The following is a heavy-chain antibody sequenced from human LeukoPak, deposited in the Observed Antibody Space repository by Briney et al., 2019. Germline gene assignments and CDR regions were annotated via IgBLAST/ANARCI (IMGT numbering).Heavy chain of an antibody. D-gene: IGHD3-10*01. CDR3: SYGSGSYSTYYFDY. CDR2: INHSGST. J-gene: IGHJ4*02. V-gene: IGHV4-34*01. CDR1: GGSFSGYY. Sequence: PSETLSLTCAVYGGSFSGYYWSWIRQPPGKGLEWIGEINHSGSTNYNPSLKSRVTISVDTSKNQFSLKLSSVTAADTAVYYCSYGSGSYSTYYFDYWGQGTLVTVSS.